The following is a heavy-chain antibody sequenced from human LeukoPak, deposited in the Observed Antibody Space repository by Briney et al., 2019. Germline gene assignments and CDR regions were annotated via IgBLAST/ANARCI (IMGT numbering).Heavy chain of an antibody. CDR2: IDWDDDK. D-gene: IGHD6-19*01. CDR3: ARAPTGYSSGWYFWYFDL. V-gene: IGHV2-70*01. J-gene: IGHJ2*01. Sequence: SGPTLVNPTQTLTLTCTFSGFSLSTSGMCVSWIRQPPGKALEWLALIDWDDDKYYSTSLKTRLTISKDTSKNQVVLTMTNMDPVDTATYYCARAPTGYSSGWYFWYFDLWGRGTLVTVSS. CDR1: GFSLSTSGMC.